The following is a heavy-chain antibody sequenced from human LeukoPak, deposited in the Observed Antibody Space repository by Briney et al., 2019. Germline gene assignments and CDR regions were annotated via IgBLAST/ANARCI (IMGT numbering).Heavy chain of an antibody. CDR2: ISGSGGST. CDR3: AKDGRGVSAAMDY. Sequence: GGSLRLSCAASGFTFSSYAMNWVRQAPGKGLEWVSGISGSGGSTYYADSVKGRFTISKDNSKNTLYLQMNSLRAEDTAVYYCAKDGRGVSAAMDYWGQGTLVTVSS. J-gene: IGHJ4*02. D-gene: IGHD2-2*01. V-gene: IGHV3-23*01. CDR1: GFTFSSYA.